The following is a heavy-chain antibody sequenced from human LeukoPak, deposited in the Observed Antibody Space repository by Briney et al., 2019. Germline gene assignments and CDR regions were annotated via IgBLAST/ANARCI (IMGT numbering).Heavy chain of an antibody. CDR3: ARKVMVRGVIIFDY. CDR2: IYYSGST. V-gene: IGHV4-59*01. Sequence: SETLSLTCTVSGGSISSYYWSWLRQPPGKGLEWIGYIYYSGSTNYNPSLKSRVTISVDTSKNQFSLKLSSVTAADTAVYYCARKVMVRGVIIFDYWGQGTLVTVSS. CDR1: GGSISSYY. D-gene: IGHD3-10*01. J-gene: IGHJ4*02.